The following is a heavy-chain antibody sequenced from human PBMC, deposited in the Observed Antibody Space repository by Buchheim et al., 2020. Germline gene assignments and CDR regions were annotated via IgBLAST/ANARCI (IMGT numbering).Heavy chain of an antibody. CDR3: ARQGQRLAMSYFDY. Sequence: QVQLQESGPGLVKPSETLSLTCTVSGGSIRNYYWSWIRQPPGKGLEWIGNINYSGTANYKASLKTRVTITVDTSKNQFTLRVTSVTAADTAVYYCARQGQRLAMSYFDYWGQGTL. CDR1: GGSIRNYY. J-gene: IGHJ4*02. CDR2: INYSGTA. V-gene: IGHV4-59*01. D-gene: IGHD6-25*01.